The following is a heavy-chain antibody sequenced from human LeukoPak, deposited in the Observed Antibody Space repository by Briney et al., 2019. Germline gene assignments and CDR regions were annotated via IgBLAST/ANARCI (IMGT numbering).Heavy chain of an antibody. V-gene: IGHV4-38-2*02. J-gene: IGHJ4*02. CDR3: ARASNYYDSSGYQSHFDY. D-gene: IGHD3-22*01. CDR1: GYSLSSGYY. Sequence: PSETLSLTCTVSGYSLSSGYYWGWIRQPPGKGLEWMGSIYHSGSTYYNPSLKSRVTISVDTSKNQFSLKLSSVTAADTAVYYCARASNYYDSSGYQSHFDYWGQGTLVTVSS. CDR2: IYHSGST.